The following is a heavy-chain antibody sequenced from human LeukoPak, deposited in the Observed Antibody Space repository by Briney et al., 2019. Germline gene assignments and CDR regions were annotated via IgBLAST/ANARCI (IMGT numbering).Heavy chain of an antibody. CDR2: IYSGGTT. Sequence: GGSLRLSCAVSGFTVSINYMNWVRQPQGRGLEGVSIIYSGGTTYYADSVKGRFNISRDNSKTTLYLKMNSLRVEDTAVYYCARRNAHSSAWHPSTFDIWGQGKMVTVSS. CDR3: ARRNAHSSAWHPSTFDI. D-gene: IGHD6-25*01. V-gene: IGHV3-66*01. J-gene: IGHJ3*02. CDR1: GFTVSINY.